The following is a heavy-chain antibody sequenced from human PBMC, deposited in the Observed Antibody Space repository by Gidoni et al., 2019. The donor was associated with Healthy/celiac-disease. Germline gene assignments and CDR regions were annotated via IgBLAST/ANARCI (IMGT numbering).Heavy chain of an antibody. CDR2: ISYDGSNK. CDR3: ASGVLRFLEWLSLDY. V-gene: IGHV3-30-3*01. CDR1: GFTFSSYA. Sequence: RLSCAASGFTFSSYAMHWVRQAPGKGLEWVAVISYDGSNKYYADSVEGRFTISRDNSKNTLYLQMNSLRAEDTAVYYCASGVLRFLEWLSLDYWGQGTLVTVSS. J-gene: IGHJ4*02. D-gene: IGHD3-3*01.